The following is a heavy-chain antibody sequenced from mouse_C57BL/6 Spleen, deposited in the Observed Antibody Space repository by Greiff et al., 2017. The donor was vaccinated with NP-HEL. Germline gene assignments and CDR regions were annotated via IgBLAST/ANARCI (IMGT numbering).Heavy chain of an antibody. CDR1: GFTFSSYG. CDR2: ISSGGSYT. V-gene: IGHV5-6*02. Sequence: DVMLVESGGDLVKPGGSLKLSCAASGFTFSSYGMSWVRQTPDKRLEWVATISSGGSYTYYPDSVKGRFTISRDNAKNTLYLQMSSLKSEDTAMYYCARYFGNYAMDYWGQGTSVTVSS. CDR3: ARYFGNYAMDY. J-gene: IGHJ4*01.